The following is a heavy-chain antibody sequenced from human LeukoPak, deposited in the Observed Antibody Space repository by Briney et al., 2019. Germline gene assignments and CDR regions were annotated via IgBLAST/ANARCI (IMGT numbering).Heavy chain of an antibody. CDR3: ASILYSSSWRPFDY. J-gene: IGHJ4*02. CDR2: ISAYNGNT. V-gene: IGHV1-18*01. Sequence: ASVKVSCKASGYTFTSYGISWVRQAPGQGLEWMGWISAYNGNTNYAQKLQGRVTMTTDTSTSTAYMELRSLRSDDTAVYYCASILYSSSWRPFDYWGQGTLVTVSS. CDR1: GYTFTSYG. D-gene: IGHD6-13*01.